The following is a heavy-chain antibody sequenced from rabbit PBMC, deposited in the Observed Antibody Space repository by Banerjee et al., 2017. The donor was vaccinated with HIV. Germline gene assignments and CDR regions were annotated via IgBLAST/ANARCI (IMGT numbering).Heavy chain of an antibody. CDR1: GFDFSSYG. D-gene: IGHD8-1*01. CDR3: ARGYPGSSYYSGAMDL. CDR2: IYAGKGST. Sequence: QEQLVESGGGLVQPGGSLKLSCKASGFDFSSYGVSWVRQAPGKGLEWIGCIYAGKGSTDYASWVNGRFSISRENTQNTVFLQMTSLTAADTATYFCARGYPGSSYYSGAMDLWGPGTLVTVS. J-gene: IGHJ6*01. V-gene: IGHV1S47*01.